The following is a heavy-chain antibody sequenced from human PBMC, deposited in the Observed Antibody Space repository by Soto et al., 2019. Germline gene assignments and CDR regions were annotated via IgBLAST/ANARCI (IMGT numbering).Heavy chain of an antibody. CDR3: ALIKDCSTTDCYLDSFDP. D-gene: IGHD2-2*01. CDR2: IFSNDDK. Sequence: PTLVNPTETLTLTCTVSGLSLSNGRLGVSWIRQPPGKALEWLAHIFSNDDKSYSTSLKSRLTISKDTSRSQVVLTMTNMDPVDSATYYCALIKDCSTTDCYLDSFDPWGQGTLVTVSS. CDR1: GLSLSNGRLG. J-gene: IGHJ5*02. V-gene: IGHV2-26*01.